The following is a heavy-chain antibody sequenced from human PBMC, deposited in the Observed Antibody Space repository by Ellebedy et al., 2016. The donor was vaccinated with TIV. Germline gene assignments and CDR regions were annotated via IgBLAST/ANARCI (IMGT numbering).Heavy chain of an antibody. CDR3: ARDHDAYDILTGVTYYYGMDV. Sequence: GGSLRLSCAASGFTFSSYGMHWVRQAPGKGLEWVAVIWYDGSNKYYADSVKGRFTISRDNSKNTLYLQMNSLRAEDTAVYYCARDHDAYDILTGVTYYYGMDVWGQGTTVTVSS. D-gene: IGHD3-9*01. CDR1: GFTFSSYG. V-gene: IGHV3-33*01. CDR2: IWYDGSNK. J-gene: IGHJ6*02.